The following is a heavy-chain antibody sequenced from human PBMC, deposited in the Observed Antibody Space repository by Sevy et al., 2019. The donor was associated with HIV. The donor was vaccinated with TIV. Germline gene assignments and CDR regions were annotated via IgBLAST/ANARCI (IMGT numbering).Heavy chain of an antibody. CDR3: ARAREYYYDSSGYKVEYFQH. D-gene: IGHD3-22*01. V-gene: IGHV1-69*13. J-gene: IGHJ1*01. CDR2: IIPIFGTA. CDR1: GYTFTDYY. Sequence: ASVKVSCRASGYTFTDYYLHWVRQAPGQGLEWMGGIIPIFGTANYAQKFQGRVTITADESTSTAYMELSSLRSEDTAVYYCARAREYYYDSSGYKVEYFQHWGQGTLVTVSS.